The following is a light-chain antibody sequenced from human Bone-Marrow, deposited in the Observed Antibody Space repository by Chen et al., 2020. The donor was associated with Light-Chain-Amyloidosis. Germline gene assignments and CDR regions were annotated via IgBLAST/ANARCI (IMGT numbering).Light chain of an antibody. V-gene: IGKV3-20*01. CDR2: GSS. Sequence: EIVLTQSTGTLSLSPGEGANLSCRASQTISSNYLTWYQQKFGQAPRLLIYGSSSRATGIPDRFTGSGSGTDFTLTINRLEPEYFAMYYCQQYGTSPLTFGGGTKVEIK. CDR3: QQYGTSPLT. CDR1: QTISSNY. J-gene: IGKJ4*01.